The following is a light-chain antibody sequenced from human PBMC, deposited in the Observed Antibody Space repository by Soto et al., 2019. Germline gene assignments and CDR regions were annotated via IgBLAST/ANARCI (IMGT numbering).Light chain of an antibody. CDR3: QQYFSTPRIT. Sequence: DIVMTQPPYSLTLFLANSATINCKSNQSDLYSSNNKNSLAWDQQKPGQPPKLLIYWASTRESGVPDRFSGSGSGTDFTLTISSLQAEDVAVYYCQQYFSTPRITFGQGTDWRL. CDR2: WAS. J-gene: IGKJ5*01. CDR1: QSDLYSSNNKNS. V-gene: IGKV4-1*01.